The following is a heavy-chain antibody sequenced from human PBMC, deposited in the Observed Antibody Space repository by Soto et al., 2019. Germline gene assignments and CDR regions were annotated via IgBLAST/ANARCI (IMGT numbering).Heavy chain of an antibody. V-gene: IGHV1-3*01. J-gene: IGHJ4*02. D-gene: IGHD2-2*01. CDR1: GYTFTSYA. CDR2: INADNGNK. CDR3: ARDGPPMDY. Sequence: ASVKVSCKASGYTFTSYAMHWVRQAPGQRLEWMGWINADNGNKKYAQKLQGRVTMTTDTSTSTAYMELRSLRSDDTAVYYCARDGPPMDYWGQGTLVTVSS.